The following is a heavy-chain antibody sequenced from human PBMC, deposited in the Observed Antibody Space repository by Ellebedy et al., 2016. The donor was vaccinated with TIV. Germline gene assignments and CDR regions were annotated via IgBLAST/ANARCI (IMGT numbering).Heavy chain of an antibody. J-gene: IGHJ5*02. D-gene: IGHD5-24*01. V-gene: IGHV3-23*01. Sequence: GESLKISCEASESTFSSYGMSWVRQAPGKGLEWVSSISTTDGTHYADSVKGRFTISRDNPKNTLYLQMNSLRVEDTAVYYCATQLWNTESWGQGTLVIVSS. CDR3: ATQLWNTES. CDR1: ESTFSSYG. CDR2: ISTTDGT.